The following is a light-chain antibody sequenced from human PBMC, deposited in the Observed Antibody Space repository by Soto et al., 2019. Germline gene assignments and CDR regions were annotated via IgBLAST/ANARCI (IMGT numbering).Light chain of an antibody. CDR3: QQYGSSRWT. V-gene: IGKV3-20*01. CDR2: GAS. Sequence: EIVLTQSPGTLSLSPGERATLSCRASQSVTNSYLAWYQQNPGQAPRLLIYGASSRATGIPDRFSGSGSGTDFTLTISRLEPEDFAVYYCQQYGSSRWTFGQGTKVEIK. J-gene: IGKJ1*01. CDR1: QSVTNSY.